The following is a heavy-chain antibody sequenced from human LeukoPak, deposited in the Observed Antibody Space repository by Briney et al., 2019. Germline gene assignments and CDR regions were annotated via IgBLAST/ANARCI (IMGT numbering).Heavy chain of an antibody. CDR3: ARDLAGDNWFDP. CDR2: INPSGGST. V-gene: IGHV1-46*01. Sequence: ASVKVSCKASGYTFTSYYMHWVRQAPGQGLEWMGIINPSGGSTSYAQKFQGRVTMTRDMSTSTVYMELSSLRSEDTAVYYCARDLAGDNWFDPWGQGTLVTVSS. CDR1: GYTFTSYY. D-gene: IGHD3-10*01. J-gene: IGHJ5*02.